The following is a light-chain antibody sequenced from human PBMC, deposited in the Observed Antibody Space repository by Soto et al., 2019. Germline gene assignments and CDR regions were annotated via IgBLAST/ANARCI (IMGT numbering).Light chain of an antibody. V-gene: IGKV1-5*03. Sequence: DIQMTQSPSTLSASVGDRVTITCRASQNINSWLAWYQQKPGKAPKLLIYKASSLESGVPSRFSGSESGTEFTLTISSLQPDDFATYYRQQYDTYFSFGQGTKLEIK. CDR2: KAS. J-gene: IGKJ2*03. CDR1: QNINSW. CDR3: QQYDTYFS.